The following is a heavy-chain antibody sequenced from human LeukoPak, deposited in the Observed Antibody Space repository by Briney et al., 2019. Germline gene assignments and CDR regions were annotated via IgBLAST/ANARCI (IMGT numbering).Heavy chain of an antibody. CDR2: ISYDGSNK. J-gene: IGHJ4*02. V-gene: IGHV3-30*03. CDR1: GFTVSSNY. Sequence: TGGSLRLSCAASGFTVSSNYMSWVRQAPGKGLEWVAVISYDGSNKYYADSVKGRFTISRDNSKNTLYLQMNSLRAEDTAVYYCARAKGPTTVTPIDCWGQGTLVTVSS. D-gene: IGHD4-17*01. CDR3: ARAKGPTTVTPIDC.